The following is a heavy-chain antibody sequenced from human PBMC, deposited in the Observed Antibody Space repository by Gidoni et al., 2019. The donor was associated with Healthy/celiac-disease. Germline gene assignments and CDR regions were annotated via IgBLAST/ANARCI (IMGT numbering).Heavy chain of an antibody. CDR1: GFTFSSYS. CDR3: ARSGSGYGPIWFDP. J-gene: IGHJ5*02. CDR2: ISSSSSTI. D-gene: IGHD5-12*01. V-gene: IGHV3-48*02. Sequence: EVLLVESGGGLVQLGGALRVSCAVLGFTFSSYSMNWVRQAPGKGLEWVSYISSSSSTIYYADSVKGRFTISRDNAKNSLYLQMNSLRDEDTAVYYCARSGSGYGPIWFDPWGQGTLVTVSS.